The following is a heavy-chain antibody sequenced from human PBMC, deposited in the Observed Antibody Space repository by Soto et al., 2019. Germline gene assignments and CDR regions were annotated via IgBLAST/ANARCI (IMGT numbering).Heavy chain of an antibody. CDR3: ARTLGAHWHDYYFDY. J-gene: IGHJ4*02. CDR2: ISGTGYNT. Sequence: VQVLESGGDLVQPGGSLRLSCAASGFTFTGYSMSWVRQAPGKGLEWVSGISGTGYNTYYADTVQGRFTISRDNSKNTLYMQMDSLRADDTALYYCARTLGAHWHDYYFDYWRQRTLVTVSS. D-gene: IGHD1-1*01. CDR1: GFTFTGYS. V-gene: IGHV3-23*01.